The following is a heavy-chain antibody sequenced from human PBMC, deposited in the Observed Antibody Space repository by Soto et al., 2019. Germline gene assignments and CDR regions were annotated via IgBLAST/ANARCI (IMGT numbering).Heavy chain of an antibody. CDR3: GRGRSGELVIFY. D-gene: IGHD1-26*01. CDR1: GYTFTGYY. V-gene: IGHV1-2*02. Sequence: ASVKVSCKGSGYTFTGYYIHWVRQTPGQGPEWMGEISPQTGGTKYAQKYQGRVTMTRDTYITTVYMELSNMSPDDTAVYYCGRGRSGELVIFYWGQGTLVTVSS. CDR2: ISPQTGGT. J-gene: IGHJ4*02.